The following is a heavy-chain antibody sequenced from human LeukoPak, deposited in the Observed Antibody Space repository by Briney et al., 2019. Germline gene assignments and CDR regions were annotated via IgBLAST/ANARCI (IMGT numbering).Heavy chain of an antibody. V-gene: IGHV1-2*02. CDR3: ARDLRGFGDYFDY. CDR2: INPASGGT. CDR1: GYTFSDYY. J-gene: IGHJ4*02. D-gene: IGHD3-10*01. Sequence: ASVKVSFRASGYTFSDYYVYWVRQAPGQGLEWMGWINPASGGTNYAPKSQGRVTMTRDTSISTAYMELNRLTSDDTAVYYCARDLRGFGDYFDYWGQGTLVTVSS.